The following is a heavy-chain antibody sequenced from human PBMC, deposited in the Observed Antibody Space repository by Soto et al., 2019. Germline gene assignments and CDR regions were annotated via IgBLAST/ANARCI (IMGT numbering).Heavy chain of an antibody. Sequence: PSETLSLTCAVSGYSISSGYYWGWIRQPPGKGLEWIGSIYHSGSTYYNPSLKSRVTISVDTSKNQFSLKLSSVTAADTAVYYCAKLLERRWFDPWGQGTLVTVS. V-gene: IGHV4-38-2*01. CDR2: IYHSGST. J-gene: IGHJ5*02. D-gene: IGHD1-1*01. CDR1: GYSISSGYY. CDR3: AKLLERRWFDP.